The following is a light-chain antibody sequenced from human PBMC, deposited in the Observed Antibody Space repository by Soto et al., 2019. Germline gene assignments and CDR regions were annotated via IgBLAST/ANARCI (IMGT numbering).Light chain of an antibody. CDR3: QHTTDFT. J-gene: IGKJ2*01. CDR1: SSSKW. CDR2: DVS. V-gene: IGKV1-5*01. Sequence: DVQMTQSPSSLPASVGDTVTMTCRSSSKWLAWYQKKPGKAPKLLIYDVSNLERGVPPRFSGSTSGAESTLTITGLQPDDLGTYYCQHTTDFTFCQGAKVDI.